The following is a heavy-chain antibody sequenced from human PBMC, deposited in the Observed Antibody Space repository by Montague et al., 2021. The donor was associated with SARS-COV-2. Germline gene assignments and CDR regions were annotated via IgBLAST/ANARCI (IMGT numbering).Heavy chain of an antibody. Sequence: TLSLTCTVSGDSISSGNFHWNWIRQPAGERPEWIGRMYISGISDYNPSLKSRVTISLDTSKNQVSLKLTSVTAADMAVYYCARSRAYGYRADAPDIWGQGTMVTVSS. CDR1: GDSISSGNFH. J-gene: IGHJ3*02. V-gene: IGHV4-61*02. D-gene: IGHD5-18*01. CDR3: ARSRAYGYRADAPDI. CDR2: MYISGIS.